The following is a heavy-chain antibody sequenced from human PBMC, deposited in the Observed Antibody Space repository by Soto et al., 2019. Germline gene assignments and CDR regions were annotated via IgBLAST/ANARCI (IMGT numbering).Heavy chain of an antibody. J-gene: IGHJ4*02. CDR2: IYSDGRT. Sequence: EVQLVESGGDLIQPGGSLRLSCAASGFTVSNTYMSWVRQAPGKGLECVSIIYSDGRTFYADSVKGRFTISRDNSKNMLFLQMNSLREEDTAVYYCAKSERVDYWGQGTLVTVSS. CDR1: GFTVSNTY. CDR3: AKSERVDY. V-gene: IGHV3-53*01. D-gene: IGHD6-25*01.